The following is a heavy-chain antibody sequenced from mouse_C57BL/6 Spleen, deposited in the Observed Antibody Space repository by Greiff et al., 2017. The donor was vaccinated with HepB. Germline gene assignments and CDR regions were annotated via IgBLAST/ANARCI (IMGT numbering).Heavy chain of an antibody. J-gene: IGHJ1*03. V-gene: IGHV1-72*01. Sequence: QVQLQQPGAELVKPGASVKLSCKASGYTFTSYWMHWVKQRPGRGLEWIGRIDPNSGGTKYNEKFKSKATLTVDKPSSTAYMQLSSLTSEDSAVDYCARNYYYGSSYGWYFDVWGTGTTVTVSS. D-gene: IGHD1-1*01. CDR1: GYTFTSYW. CDR3: ARNYYYGSSYGWYFDV. CDR2: IDPNSGGT.